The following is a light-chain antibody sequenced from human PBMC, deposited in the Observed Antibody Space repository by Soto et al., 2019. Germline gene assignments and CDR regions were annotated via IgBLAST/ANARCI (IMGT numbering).Light chain of an antibody. Sequence: EIVLTQSPGTLSLSPGERATLSCRASQSVSSSFLAWYQQKPGQAPRLLIYGASSRATGIPDRFSGSGSGTDFTLTISRXEPEDXXVYXXXXXXXSPWTFGQGTKVEIK. CDR2: GAS. CDR1: QSVSSSF. CDR3: XXXXXSPWT. J-gene: IGKJ1*01. V-gene: IGKV3-20*01.